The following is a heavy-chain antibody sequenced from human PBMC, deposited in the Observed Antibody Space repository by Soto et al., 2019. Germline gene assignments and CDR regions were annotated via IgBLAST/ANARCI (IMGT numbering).Heavy chain of an antibody. Sequence: GGSLRLSCAASGFTFSSYAMSWVRQAPGKGLEWVSAISGSGGSTYYADSVKGRFTISRDNSKNTLYLQMNSLRAEDTAVYYCAKFGGGFQFGRVIGTHWGTYHDDFDIWGQGTMVTV. J-gene: IGHJ3*02. CDR1: GFTFSSYA. D-gene: IGHD3-16*02. CDR2: ISGSGGST. V-gene: IGHV3-23*01. CDR3: AKFGGGFQFGRVIGTHWGTYHDDFDI.